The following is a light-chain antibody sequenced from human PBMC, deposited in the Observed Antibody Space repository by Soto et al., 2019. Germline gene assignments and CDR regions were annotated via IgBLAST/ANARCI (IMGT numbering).Light chain of an antibody. CDR1: SSDVGSYNR. Sequence: QSALTQPPSVSGSPGQSVTISCTGTSSDVGSYNRVSWYQQPPGTAPKLMIYEVSNRPSGVPDRFSGSKSGNTASLTISGLQAEDESDYYCSSYTSSSTLHFFGTGPKLTVL. V-gene: IGLV2-18*02. CDR2: EVS. J-gene: IGLJ1*01. CDR3: SSYTSSSTLHF.